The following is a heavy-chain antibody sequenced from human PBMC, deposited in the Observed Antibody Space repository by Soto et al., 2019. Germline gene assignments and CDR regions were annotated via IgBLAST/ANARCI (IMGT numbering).Heavy chain of an antibody. D-gene: IGHD2-2*01. CDR1: GYSFTSYW. CDR2: IYPGDSDT. J-gene: IGHJ6*02. Sequence: GESLKISCKGSGYSFTSYWIGWVRQMPGKGLEWMGIIYPGDSDTRYSPSFQGQVTISADKSISTAYLQWSSLKASDTAMYYCASHQLSRGYYCYYGMDVCGQGTTVTVSS. V-gene: IGHV5-51*01. CDR3: ASHQLSRGYYCYYGMDV.